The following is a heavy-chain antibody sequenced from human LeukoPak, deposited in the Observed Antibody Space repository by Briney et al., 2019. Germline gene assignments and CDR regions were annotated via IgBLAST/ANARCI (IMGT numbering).Heavy chain of an antibody. CDR3: AREYSSGRAWYDP. D-gene: IGHD3-22*01. Sequence: PSVTLSLTCTVSGGSISTYYWSWIRQPPGKGLEWIGYVYYTGSTNYNASLKSRVTISVDTSKNQFSLKLSSVTAADTAVYYCAREYSSGRAWYDPWGQGTLVTVSS. J-gene: IGHJ5*02. CDR1: GGSISTYY. CDR2: VYYTGST. V-gene: IGHV4-59*01.